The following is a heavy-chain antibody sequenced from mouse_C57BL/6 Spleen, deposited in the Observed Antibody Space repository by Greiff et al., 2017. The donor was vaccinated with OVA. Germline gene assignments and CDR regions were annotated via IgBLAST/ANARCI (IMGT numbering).Heavy chain of an antibody. Sequence: QVQLQQSGPELVKPGASVTISCKASGYAFSSSWMNWVKQRPGKGLEWIGRIYPGDGDTNYNGKFKGKATLTADKSSSTAYMQLSSLTSEDSAVYFCARRGDYYGSSSWYFDVWGTGTTVTVSS. CDR3: ARRGDYYGSSSWYFDV. CDR2: IYPGDGDT. V-gene: IGHV1-82*01. CDR1: GYAFSSSW. J-gene: IGHJ1*03. D-gene: IGHD1-1*01.